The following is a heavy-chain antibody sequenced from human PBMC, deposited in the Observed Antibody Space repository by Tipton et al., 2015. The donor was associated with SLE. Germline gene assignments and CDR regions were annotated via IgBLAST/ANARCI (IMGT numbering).Heavy chain of an antibody. CDR1: GGSITSIHSGSDY. CDR3: AKGRGDGAFDI. CDR2: VYTSGST. Sequence: LTCTVSGGSITSIHSGSDYWSWIRQPAGKGLECIGHVYTSGSTNYNPSLKGRVTISVDTSKNQFSLNLNSVTAADRAVYYCAKGRGDGAFDIWGQGTVVTVSS. V-gene: IGHV4-61*09. D-gene: IGHD3-16*01. J-gene: IGHJ3*02.